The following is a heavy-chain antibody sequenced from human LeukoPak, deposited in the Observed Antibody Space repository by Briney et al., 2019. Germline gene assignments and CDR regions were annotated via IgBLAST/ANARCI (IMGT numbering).Heavy chain of an antibody. CDR2: ISSSSSTI. CDR3: ARDVGVISPYYFDY. CDR1: GFTFSSYS. V-gene: IGHV3-48*01. D-gene: IGHD2-15*01. Sequence: GGSLRLSCAASGFTFSSYSMTWVRQAPGKGLEWVSYISSSSSTIYYADSVKGRFTISRDNAKNSLYLQMNSLRAEDTAVYYCARDVGVISPYYFDYWGQGTLVTVSS. J-gene: IGHJ4*02.